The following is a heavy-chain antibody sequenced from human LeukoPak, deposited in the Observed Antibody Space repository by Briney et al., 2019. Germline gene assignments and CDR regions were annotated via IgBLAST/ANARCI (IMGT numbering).Heavy chain of an antibody. Sequence: GGSLRLSCAASGFTFSSYAMSWVRQAPGKGLEWASAISGSGGSTYYADSVKGRFTISRDNSKNTLYLQMNSLRAEDTAVYYCAKLSGGRYYYYYMDVWGKGTTVTVSS. CDR3: AKLSGGRYYYYYMDV. D-gene: IGHD2-15*01. V-gene: IGHV3-23*01. J-gene: IGHJ6*03. CDR1: GFTFSSYA. CDR2: ISGSGGST.